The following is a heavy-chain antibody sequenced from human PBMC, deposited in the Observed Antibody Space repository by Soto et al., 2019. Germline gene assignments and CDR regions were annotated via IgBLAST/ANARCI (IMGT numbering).Heavy chain of an antibody. Sequence: ASGKVSCKASGYTFTSYGISWVRQAPGQGLEWMGWISAYNGNTNYAQKLQGRVTMTTDTSTSTAYMELRSLRSDDTAVYYCAREPPRLPLVDYWGQGTLFTVSS. D-gene: IGHD1-1*01. CDR3: AREPPRLPLVDY. V-gene: IGHV1-18*01. J-gene: IGHJ4*02. CDR2: ISAYNGNT. CDR1: GYTFTSYG.